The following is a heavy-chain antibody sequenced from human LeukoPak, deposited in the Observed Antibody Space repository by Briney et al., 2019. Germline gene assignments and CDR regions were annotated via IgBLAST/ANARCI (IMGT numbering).Heavy chain of an antibody. CDR3: AKDLGFYDFWSGYAFDI. V-gene: IGHV3-23*01. Sequence: QPGGSLRLSCAASGFTFSSYAMSWVRQAPGKGLEWVSAISGSGGSTYYADSVKGRFTISRDNSKNTLYLQVNSLRAEDTAVYYCAKDLGFYDFWSGYAFDIWGQGTMVTVSS. J-gene: IGHJ3*02. CDR1: GFTFSSYA. CDR2: ISGSGGST. D-gene: IGHD3-3*01.